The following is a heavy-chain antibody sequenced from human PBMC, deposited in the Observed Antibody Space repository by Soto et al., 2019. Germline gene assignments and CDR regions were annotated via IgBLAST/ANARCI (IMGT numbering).Heavy chain of an antibody. D-gene: IGHD6-6*01. Sequence: GGSLRLSCAASGFTFSSYSMNWVRQAPGKGLEWVSYISSSSTIYYADSVKGRFTISRDNAKNSLYLQMNSLRDEDTAVYYCARDQEAALIFDYWGQGTLVTVSS. J-gene: IGHJ4*02. CDR2: ISSSSTI. V-gene: IGHV3-48*02. CDR1: GFTFSSYS. CDR3: ARDQEAALIFDY.